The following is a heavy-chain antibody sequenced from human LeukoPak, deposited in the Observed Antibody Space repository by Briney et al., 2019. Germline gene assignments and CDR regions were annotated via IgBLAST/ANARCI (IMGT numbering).Heavy chain of an antibody. V-gene: IGHV3-23*01. D-gene: IGHD1-1*01. Sequence: GGSLRLSCAASGFTFNKYAMSWVRQAPGMGLEWLSYVSGSGGATYYADSVKGRFTISRDNSKNTVYLQMGSLRAEDTAVYYCAKNRGGTYKYYMDVWGNGTKVTVSS. J-gene: IGHJ6*03. CDR1: GFTFNKYA. CDR2: VSGSGGAT. CDR3: AKNRGGTYKYYMDV.